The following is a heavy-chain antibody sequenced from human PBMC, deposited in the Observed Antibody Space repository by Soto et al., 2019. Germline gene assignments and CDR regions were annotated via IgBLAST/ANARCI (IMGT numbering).Heavy chain of an antibody. V-gene: IGHV3-30*03. CDR3: AGTVGQLAPPDY. CDR2: ISYDGSNK. J-gene: IGHJ4*02. CDR1: GFTFSSYG. D-gene: IGHD6-6*01. Sequence: GGSLRLSCAASGFTFSSYGMHWVRQAPGKGLEWVAVISYDGSNKYYADSVKGRFTISRDNSKNTLYLQMNSLRAEDTAVYYCAGTVGQLAPPDYWGQGTLVTVSS.